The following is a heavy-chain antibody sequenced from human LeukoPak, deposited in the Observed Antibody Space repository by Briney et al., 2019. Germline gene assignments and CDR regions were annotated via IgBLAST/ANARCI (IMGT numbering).Heavy chain of an antibody. J-gene: IGHJ4*02. V-gene: IGHV3-33*01. Sequence: GGSLRLSCAASGFTFSSYGMHWVRQAPGKGLEWVADIWYDGSNKYYADSVKGRFTISRDNSKNTLYPQMNSLRAEDTAVYYFARAFWRNILRIGYWGEGSLVTVSS. CDR3: ARAFWRNILRIGY. CDR2: IWYDGSNK. D-gene: IGHD2-15*01. CDR1: GFTFSSYG.